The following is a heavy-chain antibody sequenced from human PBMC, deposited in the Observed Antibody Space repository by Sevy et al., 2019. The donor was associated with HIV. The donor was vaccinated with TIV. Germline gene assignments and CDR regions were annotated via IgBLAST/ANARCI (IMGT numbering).Heavy chain of an antibody. CDR2: INEDGTEK. CDR1: GFTFSIFD. V-gene: IGHV3-7*01. D-gene: IGHD2-2*01. Sequence: GGSLRLSCAASGFTFSIFDLDWVRQAPGKGLEWVANINEDGTEKFYVDSVKGRYTMSRDNAKNSLYLQMNSLRAEDAAVYYCARDNATVSRRGLRYYYYGTDVWGQGTTVTVSS. J-gene: IGHJ6*02. CDR3: ARDNATVSRRGLRYYYYGTDV.